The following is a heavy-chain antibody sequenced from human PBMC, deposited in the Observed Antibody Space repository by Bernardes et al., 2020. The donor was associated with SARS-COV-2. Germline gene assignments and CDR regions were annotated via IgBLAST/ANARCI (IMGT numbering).Heavy chain of an antibody. Sequence: GSLRLSCAASGFTFSSYAMNWVRQGPGKGLEWVSTISGSGDNTYYADSVKGRFTVSRDNSKNTLYLQMNSLRAEDTAVYYCAKERHTSSSSITPYYFDYWGQGTLVTVSS. CDR2: ISGSGDNT. V-gene: IGHV3-23*01. D-gene: IGHD6-6*01. CDR1: GFTFSSYA. J-gene: IGHJ4*02. CDR3: AKERHTSSSSITPYYFDY.